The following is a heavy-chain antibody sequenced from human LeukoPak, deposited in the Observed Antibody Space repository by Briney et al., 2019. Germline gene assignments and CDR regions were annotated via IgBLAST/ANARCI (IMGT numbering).Heavy chain of an antibody. D-gene: IGHD6-13*01. J-gene: IGHJ3*02. V-gene: IGHV1-18*01. Sequence: ASVKVSCKASGYTFTSYGISWVRQAPGQGLEWMGWISAYNGNTNYAQKLQGRVTMTTDTSTSTVYMELRSLRSDDTAVYYCARDLYSSSWYRAFDIWGQGTMVTVSS. CDR3: ARDLYSSSWYRAFDI. CDR2: ISAYNGNT. CDR1: GYTFTSYG.